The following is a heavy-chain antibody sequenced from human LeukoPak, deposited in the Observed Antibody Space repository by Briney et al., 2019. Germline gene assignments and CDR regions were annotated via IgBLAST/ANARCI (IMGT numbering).Heavy chain of an antibody. CDR1: GFTVSDNY. CDR3: ARDRGVGATGGHFDY. Sequence: GGSLRLSCAASGFTVSDNYMTWVRQAPGKGLEWVSVIYSGANTYYADSVKGRFTISRDNSKNTLYLQMNSLRAEDTAVYYCARDRGVGATGGHFDYWGQGTLVTVSS. D-gene: IGHD1-26*01. CDR2: IYSGANT. V-gene: IGHV3-66*02. J-gene: IGHJ4*02.